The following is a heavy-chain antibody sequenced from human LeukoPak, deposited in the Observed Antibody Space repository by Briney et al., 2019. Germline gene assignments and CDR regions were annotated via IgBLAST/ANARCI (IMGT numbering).Heavy chain of an antibody. CDR2: IYTSGST. D-gene: IGHD1-1*01. CDR3: ARVWKFSRTHLETYGMDV. CDR1: GGSISSYY. V-gene: IGHV4-4*07. Sequence: SETLSLTCTVSGGSISSYYWSWIRQPAGKGLEWIGRIYTSGSTNYNPSLKSRVTMSVDTSKNQFSLKLSSVTAADTAVYYCARVWKFSRTHLETYGMDVWAKGPRSPSP. J-gene: IGHJ6*02.